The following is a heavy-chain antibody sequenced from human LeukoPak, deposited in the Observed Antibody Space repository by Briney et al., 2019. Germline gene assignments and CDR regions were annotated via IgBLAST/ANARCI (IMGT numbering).Heavy chain of an antibody. V-gene: IGHV1-69*04. D-gene: IGHD2-21*02. J-gene: IGHJ6*02. Sequence: SVKVSCKASGGTFSSYAISWVRQAPGQGLEWMGRIIPIFGIANYAQKFQGRVTITADKSTSTAYMELSSLRSEDTAVYYCVGSYCGGDCHRGYYYYGMDVWGQGTTVTVSS. CDR2: IIPIFGIA. CDR1: GGTFSSYA. CDR3: VGSYCGGDCHRGYYYYGMDV.